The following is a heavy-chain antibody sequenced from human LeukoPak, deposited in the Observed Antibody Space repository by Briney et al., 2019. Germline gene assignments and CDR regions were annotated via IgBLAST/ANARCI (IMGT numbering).Heavy chain of an antibody. D-gene: IGHD3-22*01. J-gene: IGHJ4*02. CDR1: GYSFTNYW. Sequence: GESLKISCKGSGYSFTNYWIGWVRQMTGKGLEWMGIIYPGDSDIRYSPSFQGQVTISADKSISTAYLQWSSLKASDTAMYYCAISLYFYNSSTYYYFDYWGQGTLVTVSS. CDR3: AISLYFYNSSTYYYFDY. CDR2: IYPGDSDI. V-gene: IGHV5-51*01.